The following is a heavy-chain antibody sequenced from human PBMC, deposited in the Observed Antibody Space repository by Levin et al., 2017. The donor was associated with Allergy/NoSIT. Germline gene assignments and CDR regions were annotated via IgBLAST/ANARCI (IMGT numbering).Heavy chain of an antibody. Sequence: GGSLRLSCAASGFTFHSYGMHWVRQTPGKGLEWVAFIWYDGSQKYYADSVKGRFTISRDNSKTTVYLQMNSLRAEDTAIYYCAKTDVYTIFGAPAIDYWGQGTLVTVSS. CDR2: IWYDGSQK. CDR1: GFTFHSYG. D-gene: IGHD3-3*01. J-gene: IGHJ4*02. V-gene: IGHV3-30*02. CDR3: AKTDVYTIFGAPAIDY.